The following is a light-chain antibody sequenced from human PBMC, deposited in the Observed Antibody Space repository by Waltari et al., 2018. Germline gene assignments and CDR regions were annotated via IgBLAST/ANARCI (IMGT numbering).Light chain of an antibody. CDR3: QAWDSSAGV. CDR1: KLEKKY. Sequence: SYELTQPPSVSVSPGQTASITCSGDKLEKKYVCWYQQKPGQSPVVVIYQAPRRPSGIPERFSGTNSGTTATLTISGTQTTDEADYYCQAWDSSAGVFGTGTKVTVL. CDR2: QAP. J-gene: IGLJ1*01. V-gene: IGLV3-1*01.